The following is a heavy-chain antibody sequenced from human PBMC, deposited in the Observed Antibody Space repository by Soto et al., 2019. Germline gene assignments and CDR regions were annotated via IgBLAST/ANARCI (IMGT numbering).Heavy chain of an antibody. Sequence: GESLKISCKGSGYSSASHWVAWVRQTPEKGLEWIGTIYPGDSDTKYSSAFRGHVTISADTSVSTAYLQWRSLEATDSAIYYCARYSGSYWHYLDFWGQGTLVTGSS. CDR3: ARYSGSYWHYLDF. CDR1: GYSSASHW. J-gene: IGHJ4*02. CDR2: IYPGDSDT. D-gene: IGHD1-26*01. V-gene: IGHV5-51*01.